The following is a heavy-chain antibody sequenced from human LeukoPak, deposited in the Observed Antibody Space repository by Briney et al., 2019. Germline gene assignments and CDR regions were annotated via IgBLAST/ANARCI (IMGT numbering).Heavy chain of an antibody. D-gene: IGHD1-26*01. Sequence: GGSLRLSCAASGFTFSDHYMDWVRQAPGKGLEWVGRSRNKANSYTTEYAASVKGRFTISRDDSKNSLYLQMNSLKTEDTAVYYCARGPRGRVGTTIRYFDYWGQRTLVTVSS. J-gene: IGHJ4*02. V-gene: IGHV3-72*01. CDR2: SRNKANSYTT. CDR1: GFTFSDHY. CDR3: ARGPRGRVGTTIRYFDY.